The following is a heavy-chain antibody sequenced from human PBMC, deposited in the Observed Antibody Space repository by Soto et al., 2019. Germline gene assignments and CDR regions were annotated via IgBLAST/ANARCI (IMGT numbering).Heavy chain of an antibody. CDR1: GGSISSYY. CDR2: IYYSGST. CDR3: AKSLYDFFDP. D-gene: IGHD3-3*01. J-gene: IGHJ5*02. Sequence: SLTCTVSGGSISSYYWSWIRQPPGKGLEWIGYIYYSGSTNYNPSLKSRVTISVDTSKNQFSLKLSSVTAADTAVYYCAKSLYDFFDPWGQGTLVTVSS. V-gene: IGHV4-59*01.